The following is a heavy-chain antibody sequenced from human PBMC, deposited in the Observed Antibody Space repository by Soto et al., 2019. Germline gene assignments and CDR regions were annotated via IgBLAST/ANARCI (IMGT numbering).Heavy chain of an antibody. V-gene: IGHV3-23*01. CDR3: AKDATAVNGVWDPFDM. CDR1: GFTFSAYA. J-gene: IGHJ3*02. CDR2: VGGSATDK. D-gene: IGHD2-8*01. Sequence: EVQLLESGGGVVQPGGSLRLSCAASGFTFSAYAMSWVRQAPGKGLQWVSGVGGSATDKHYADSVRGRFTVSRENSKNSLYLQRNSLRADDTAVYYCAKDATAVNGVWDPFDMWGQGTEVTVSS.